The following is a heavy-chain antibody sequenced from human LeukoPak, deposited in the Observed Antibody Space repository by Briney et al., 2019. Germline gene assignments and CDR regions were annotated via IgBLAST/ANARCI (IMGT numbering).Heavy chain of an antibody. Sequence: PSETLSLTCTVSGGSISSGSYYWSWIRQPPGKGLEWIGYIYYSGSTNYNPSLKSRVTISVDTSKNQFSLKLSSVTAADTAVYYCARGGSGGDSCDYWGQGTLVTVSS. CDR3: ARGGSGGDSCDY. CDR1: GGSISSGSYY. D-gene: IGHD6-19*01. CDR2: IYYSGST. V-gene: IGHV4-61*01. J-gene: IGHJ4*02.